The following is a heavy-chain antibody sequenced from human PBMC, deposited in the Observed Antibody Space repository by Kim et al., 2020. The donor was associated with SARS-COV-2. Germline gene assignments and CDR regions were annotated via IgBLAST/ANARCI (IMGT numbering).Heavy chain of an antibody. Sequence: GGSLRLSCAASGFTFSSYGMHWVRQAPGKGLEWVAVISYDGSNKYYADSVKGRFTISRDNSKNTLYLQMNSLRAEDTAVYYCAKDLSKAAAGTTCAYDIWARDTVVTLSS. D-gene: IGHD6-13*01. CDR2: ISYDGSNK. V-gene: IGHV3-30*18. J-gene: IGHJ3*02. CDR1: GFTFSSYG. CDR3: AKDLSKAAAGTTCAYDI.